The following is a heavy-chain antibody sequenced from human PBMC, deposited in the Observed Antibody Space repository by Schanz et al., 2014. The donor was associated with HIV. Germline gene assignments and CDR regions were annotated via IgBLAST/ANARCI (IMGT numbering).Heavy chain of an antibody. CDR2: ISESGGRT. J-gene: IGHJ4*02. CDR3: AKPEYDSRGSSQSHFDY. CDR1: GFTFNNYA. D-gene: IGHD3-22*01. Sequence: DVQLLDSGGGLVQPGGSLRLSCIASGFTFNNYAMTWVRQAPGKGLEWVSSISESGGRTYYADSVNGRFTISRDNSKNTLYLQMTTLRTEDTAVYYCAKPEYDSRGSSQSHFDYWGQGTLVTVSS. V-gene: IGHV3-23*01.